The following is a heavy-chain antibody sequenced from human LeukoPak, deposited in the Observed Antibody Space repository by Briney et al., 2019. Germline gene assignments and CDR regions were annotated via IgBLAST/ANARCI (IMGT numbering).Heavy chain of an antibody. Sequence: GGSLRLSCAASGFTFSSYAMHWVRQAPGKGLEYVSAISSNGGSTYYANSVKGRFTISRDNSKNTLYLQMNSLRAEDTAVYYCAKPVGYSFDYWGQGALVTVSS. J-gene: IGHJ4*02. V-gene: IGHV3-64*01. D-gene: IGHD2-15*01. CDR2: ISSNGGST. CDR3: AKPVGYSFDY. CDR1: GFTFSSYA.